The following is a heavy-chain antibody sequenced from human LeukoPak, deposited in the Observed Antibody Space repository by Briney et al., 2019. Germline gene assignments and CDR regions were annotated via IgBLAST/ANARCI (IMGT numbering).Heavy chain of an antibody. J-gene: IGHJ4*02. V-gene: IGHV3-74*01. CDR3: ARGVVGATDCGY. CDR2: INSDGSST. Sequence: GGSLRLSCAASRFTFSSYWMHWVRHAPGKGLVWVSRINSDGSSTSYADSVKGRFTISRDNAKNTLYLQMNSLRAEDTAVYYCARGVVGATDCGYWGQGTLVTVSS. D-gene: IGHD1-26*01. CDR1: RFTFSSYW.